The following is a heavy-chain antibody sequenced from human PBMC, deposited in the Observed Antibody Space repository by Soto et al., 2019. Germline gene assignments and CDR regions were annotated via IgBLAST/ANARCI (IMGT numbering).Heavy chain of an antibody. J-gene: IGHJ1*01. D-gene: IGHD5-18*01. V-gene: IGHV1-69*06. CDR2: VISASGSV. CDR3: AKGGSRDGYNYVLDQ. Sequence: QVQVVQSGAEVKKPGSSVKISCKASGRIFSSFPTSWVRQVPGQGLEWMGGVISASGSVTYAPQFQGRVTITAVTSAGIGYLELTSLTSEDTAIYYCAKGGSRDGYNYVLDQWGPGTMFSVAS. CDR1: GRIFSSFP.